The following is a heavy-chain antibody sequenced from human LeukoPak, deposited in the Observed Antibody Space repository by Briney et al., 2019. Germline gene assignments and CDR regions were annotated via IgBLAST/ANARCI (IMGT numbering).Heavy chain of an antibody. CDR2: IRYDGSNK. J-gene: IGHJ6*03. CDR1: GFTFSSYG. V-gene: IGHV3-30*02. Sequence: GGSLRLSCAASGFTFSSYGMHWVRQAPGKGLEWVAFIRYDGSNKYYADSVKGRFTISRDNSKNTLYLQMNSLRAEDTAVYYCAKKWGVYSAYYYYMDVWGKGTTVTVSS. CDR3: AKKWGVYSAYYYYMDV. D-gene: IGHD5/OR15-5a*01.